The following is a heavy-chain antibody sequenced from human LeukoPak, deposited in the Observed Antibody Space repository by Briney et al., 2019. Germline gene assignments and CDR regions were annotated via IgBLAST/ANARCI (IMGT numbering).Heavy chain of an antibody. CDR1: GGSISSYY. J-gene: IGHJ3*02. CDR2: IYYSGST. V-gene: IGHV4-59*01. Sequence: SETLSLTCTVSGGSISSYYWSWIRQPPGKGLDWIGYIYYSGSTNYNPSLKSRVTISVDTSKNQFSLKLSSVTAADTAVYYCARGEWELLSDAFDIWGQGTMVTVSS. D-gene: IGHD1-26*01. CDR3: ARGEWELLSDAFDI.